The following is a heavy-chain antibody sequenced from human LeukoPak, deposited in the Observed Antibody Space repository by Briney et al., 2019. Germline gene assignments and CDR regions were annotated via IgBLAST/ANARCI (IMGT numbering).Heavy chain of an antibody. V-gene: IGHV3-30*02. D-gene: IGHD6-19*01. CDR1: GFTFSSYG. CDR2: IRYDGSNK. Sequence: PGGSLRLSCAASGFTFSSYGMHWVRQAPGKGLEWVAFIRYDGSNKYYADSVKGRFTISRDNSKNTLYLQMNSLRAEDTAVYYCATLTDIAVAGTRFDYWGQGTLVTVSS. CDR3: ATLTDIAVAGTRFDY. J-gene: IGHJ4*02.